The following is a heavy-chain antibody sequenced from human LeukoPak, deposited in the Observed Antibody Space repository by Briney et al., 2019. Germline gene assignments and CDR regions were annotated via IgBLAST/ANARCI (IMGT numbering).Heavy chain of an antibody. V-gene: IGHV3-11*04. CDR1: GGSFSGYY. J-gene: IGHJ5*02. CDR3: ARDLRSSGWGWFDP. CDR2: ISSSGNTK. Sequence: LSLTCAVYGGSFSGYYWSWIRQPPGKGLEWVSYISSSGNTKYYADSVKGRFTISRDNAKNSLYLQMNSLRAEDTAVYYCARDLRSSGWGWFDPWGQGTLVTVSS. D-gene: IGHD6-19*01.